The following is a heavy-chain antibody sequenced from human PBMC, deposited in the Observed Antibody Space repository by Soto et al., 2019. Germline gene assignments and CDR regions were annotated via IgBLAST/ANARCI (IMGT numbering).Heavy chain of an antibody. D-gene: IGHD3-16*02. CDR3: AKDISLGELSAPDH. J-gene: IGHJ4*02. CDR2: MSWNRGSI. V-gene: IGHV3-9*01. Sequence: GGSLRLSCVASGFTFDDFAMNWVRQAPGKGLEWVSGMSWNRGSIVYADSVKCRFTISRDKAKNSLYLQMDSLRPADTALYYCAKDISLGELSAPDHWGQGTLVTVSS. CDR1: GFTFDDFA.